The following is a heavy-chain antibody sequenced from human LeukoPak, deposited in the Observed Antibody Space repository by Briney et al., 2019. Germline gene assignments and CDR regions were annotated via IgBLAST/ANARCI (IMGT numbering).Heavy chain of an antibody. CDR2: IYYSGGT. D-gene: IGHD4-11*01. J-gene: IGHJ4*02. CDR3: ASRADYSKLPYFGY. V-gene: IGHV4-31*03. Sequence: PSETLSLTCTVSGGSISSGGYYWTWIRQHPGKGLEWIGYIYYSGGTYYNPSLKSRVTISVDTSKNQFSLKLSSMTAADTAVYYCASRADYSKLPYFGYWGQGTLVTVSS. CDR1: GGSISSGGYY.